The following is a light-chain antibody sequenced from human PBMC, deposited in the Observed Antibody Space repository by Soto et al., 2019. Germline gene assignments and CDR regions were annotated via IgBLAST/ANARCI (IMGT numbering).Light chain of an antibody. CDR2: AAS. V-gene: IGKV4-1*01. Sequence: DIVMTQSPDSLAVSLGERATINCKSSQNVLYSSNNKNYLAWYQQKPGKVPKLLIYAASTLQSGVPSRFSGSGSGTEFTLTISSLQPDDFATYYCQQYNSYSATFGQGTKVDIK. CDR1: QNVLYSSNNKNY. J-gene: IGKJ1*01. CDR3: QQYNSYSAT.